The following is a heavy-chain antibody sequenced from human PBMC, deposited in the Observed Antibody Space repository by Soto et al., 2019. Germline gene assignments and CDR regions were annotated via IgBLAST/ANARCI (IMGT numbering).Heavy chain of an antibody. CDR3: ARSGLGYYYYGMDV. D-gene: IGHD6-25*01. Sequence: ASVKVSCKASGYTFTGYYMHWVRQAPGQGLEWMGWINPNSGGTNYAQKFQGRVTMTRDTSISTAYMELSRLRSDDKAVYYCARSGLGYYYYGMDVWGKGPTVTVSS. CDR2: INPNSGGT. CDR1: GYTFTGYY. J-gene: IGHJ6*04. V-gene: IGHV1-2*02.